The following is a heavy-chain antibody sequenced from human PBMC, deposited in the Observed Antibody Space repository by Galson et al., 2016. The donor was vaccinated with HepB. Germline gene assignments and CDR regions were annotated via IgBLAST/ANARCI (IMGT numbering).Heavy chain of an antibody. D-gene: IGHD5-24*01. CDR1: GGSLSGYY. CDR3: AKISEGYLPFDGFDV. CDR2: IYRTGTT. V-gene: IGHV4-34*01. Sequence: SETLSLTCAVYGGSLSGYYWSWIRQSPGKGLEWIGEIYRTGTTNYNPSLKSRVTISVDASKNWFSLRLSAVTAADTAVYYCAKISEGYLPFDGFDVWGRGTMVTVSS. J-gene: IGHJ3*01.